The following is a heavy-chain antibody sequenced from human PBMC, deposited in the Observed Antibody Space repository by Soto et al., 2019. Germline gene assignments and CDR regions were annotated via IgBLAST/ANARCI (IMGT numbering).Heavy chain of an antibody. CDR2: INHSGST. J-gene: IGHJ5*02. V-gene: IGHV4-34*01. CDR3: ARENYDYIWGSYRYKWFDP. Sequence: SETLSLTCAVYGGSFSGYYWSWIRQSPGKGLEWIEEINHSGSTNYNPSLKSRVTTSVDTSRNQFSLKLSSVTAADTAVYYCARENYDYIWGSYRYKWFDPWGQGTLVTVSS. D-gene: IGHD3-16*02. CDR1: GGSFSGYY.